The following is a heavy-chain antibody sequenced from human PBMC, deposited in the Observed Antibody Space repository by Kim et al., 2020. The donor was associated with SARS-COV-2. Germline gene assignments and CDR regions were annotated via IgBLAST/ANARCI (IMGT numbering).Heavy chain of an antibody. J-gene: IGHJ4*02. CDR3: ARGGPTEPFDY. D-gene: IGHD3-16*01. Sequence: SYAQKFQGRVTMTRDTSTSTVYMELSSLRSEDTAVYYCARGGPTEPFDYWGQGTLVTVSS. V-gene: IGHV1-46*01.